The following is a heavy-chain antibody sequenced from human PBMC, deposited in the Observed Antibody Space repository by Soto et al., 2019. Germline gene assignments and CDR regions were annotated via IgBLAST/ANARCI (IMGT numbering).Heavy chain of an antibody. D-gene: IGHD5-12*01. J-gene: IGHJ6*02. CDR1: GGTFSSYG. Sequence: QVHLVQSGAEVKKPGSSVKVSCKASGGTFSSYGISWVRQAPGQGLEWMGGIIPIFGTADYAQKFQGRVTITADESTSTAYMELSSLRSEDTAVYYCASPPIVGTTVNYYYGMDVWGPGTTVTVSS. CDR2: IIPIFGTA. CDR3: ASPPIVGTTVNYYYGMDV. V-gene: IGHV1-69*12.